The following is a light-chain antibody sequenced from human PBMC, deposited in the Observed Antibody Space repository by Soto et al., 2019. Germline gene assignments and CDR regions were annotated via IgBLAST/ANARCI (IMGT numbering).Light chain of an antibody. CDR3: QSYDSSLSGSRV. J-gene: IGLJ1*01. CDR2: GNS. V-gene: IGLV1-40*01. CDR1: SSNIGAGYD. Sequence: QSVLTQPPSVSGAPGQGVTISCTGSSSNIGAGYDVHWYQQLPGTAPKLLIYGNSNRPSGVPDRFSGSRSVTSASLAITGLQAEDEADYYCQSYDSSLSGSRVFGTGTKVTVL.